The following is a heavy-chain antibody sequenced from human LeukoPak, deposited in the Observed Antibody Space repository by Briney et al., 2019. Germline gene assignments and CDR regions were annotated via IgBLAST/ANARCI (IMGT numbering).Heavy chain of an antibody. J-gene: IGHJ4*02. CDR3: TTPVTTVRNAGDY. CDR2: IKSKTDGGTT. V-gene: IGHV3-15*01. D-gene: IGHD4-11*01. CDR1: GFTFSNAW. Sequence: GGSLRLSCAASGFTFSNAWMSWVRQAPGKGLEWVCRIKSKTDGGTTDYAAPVKGRFTISRDDSKNTLYLQMNSLKTEDTAVYYCTTPVTTVRNAGDYWGQGTLVTVSS.